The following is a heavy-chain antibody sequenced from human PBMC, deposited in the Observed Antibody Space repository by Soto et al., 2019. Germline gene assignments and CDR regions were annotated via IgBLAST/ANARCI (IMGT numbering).Heavy chain of an antibody. D-gene: IGHD1-26*01. J-gene: IGHJ4*01. CDR2: TYYRSKWYY. CDR3: ARGEQYSGKIFDY. V-gene: IGHV6-1*01. Sequence: SQTLSLTCAITGDSVSSNSAGWSWVRQSPSRGLEWLGRTYYRSKWYYEYAVSVRGRITINPDTSKNQYSLQLNSVTPEDTAVYFCARGEQYSGKIFDYWGQGTLVTVSS. CDR1: GDSVSSNSAG.